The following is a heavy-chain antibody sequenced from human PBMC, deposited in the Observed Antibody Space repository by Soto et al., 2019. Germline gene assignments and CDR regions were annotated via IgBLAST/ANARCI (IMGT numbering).Heavy chain of an antibody. CDR1: GGSISSGGYY. J-gene: IGHJ4*02. Sequence: QVQLQESGPGLVKPSQTLSLTCTVSGGSISSGGYYWSWIRQHPGKGLEWIGYIYYSGSTYYNPSLKGRXTXSXXTSKNQFSLKLSSVTAADTAVYYCASSSGGSYYDYWGQGTLVTVSS. V-gene: IGHV4-31*03. D-gene: IGHD2-15*01. CDR2: IYYSGST. CDR3: ASSSGGSYYDY.